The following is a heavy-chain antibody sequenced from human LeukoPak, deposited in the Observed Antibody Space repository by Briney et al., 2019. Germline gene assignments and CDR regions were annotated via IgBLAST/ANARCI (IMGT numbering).Heavy chain of an antibody. CDR1: GGSISSGSYY. V-gene: IGHV4-61*02. J-gene: IGHJ5*02. Sequence: PSETLSLTCTVSGGSISSGSYYWSWTRQPAGKGLEWIGRIYSSGSTNYNPSLKSRVTISVDTSKNQFSLKLSSVTAADTAVYYCARLYSDFWSPQDWFDPWGQGTPVTVSS. CDR3: ARLYSDFWSPQDWFDP. CDR2: IYSSGST. D-gene: IGHD3-3*01.